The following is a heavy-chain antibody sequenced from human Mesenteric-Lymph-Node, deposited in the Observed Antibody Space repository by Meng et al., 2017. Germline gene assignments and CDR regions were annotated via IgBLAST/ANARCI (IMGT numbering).Heavy chain of an antibody. V-gene: IGHV4-4*02. CDR2: IHHSGTT. Sequence: QVQVQEPGPGRVTPSGTLSLTCAVSGGSIISNDWWSWVRQPPGKGLEWIGEIHHSGTTYYNPSLKSRVTISLDKSNNQFSLKLTSVTAADTAVYYCAGKPIYVAAFYWGQGTLVTVSS. J-gene: IGHJ4*02. CDR3: AGKPIYVAAFY. D-gene: IGHD3-10*02. CDR1: GGSIISNDW.